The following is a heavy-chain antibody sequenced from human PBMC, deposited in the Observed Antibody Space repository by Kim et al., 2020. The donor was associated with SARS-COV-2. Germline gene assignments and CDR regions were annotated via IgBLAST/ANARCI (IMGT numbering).Heavy chain of an antibody. Sequence: GKSNHTSSLKSRVTISVDTSKNQFSLKLSSVTAADTAVYYCARRPAGVDWWGQGTPVTVSS. V-gene: IGHV4-34*01. J-gene: IGHJ4*02. CDR3: ARRPAGVDW. CDR2: GKS.